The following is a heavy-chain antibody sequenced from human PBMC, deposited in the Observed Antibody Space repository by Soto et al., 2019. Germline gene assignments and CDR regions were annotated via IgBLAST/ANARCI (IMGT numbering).Heavy chain of an antibody. Sequence: VQLVQSGAELKMPGASVKVSCKTSGYIFSNYGLTWVRQAPGQGLEWMGWISIYVSNSHSSQRFHERLIMTTDTNTTTAFIELTNLRIDDTAVYFSSKNSSSAWLDSWGHGNLITDYS. CDR1: GYIFSNYG. V-gene: IGHV1-18*01. CDR2: ISIYVSNS. D-gene: IGHD6-13*01. CDR3: SKNSSSAWLDS. J-gene: IGHJ5*01.